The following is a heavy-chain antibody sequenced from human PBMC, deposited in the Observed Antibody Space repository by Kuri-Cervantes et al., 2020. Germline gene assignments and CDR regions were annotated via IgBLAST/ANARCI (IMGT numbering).Heavy chain of an antibody. CDR1: EFTFNNYE. CDR3: ARGHNSSGWYYGY. D-gene: IGHD6-19*01. J-gene: IGHJ4*02. V-gene: IGHV3-48*03. Sequence: GGSLRLSCAASEFTFNNYEMNWFRQAPGKGPEWVSYINGSGGLISYADSVKGRFTISRDNAKNSVYLQMNSLRAEDTAVYYCARGHNSSGWYYGYWGQGTLVTVSS. CDR2: INGSGGLI.